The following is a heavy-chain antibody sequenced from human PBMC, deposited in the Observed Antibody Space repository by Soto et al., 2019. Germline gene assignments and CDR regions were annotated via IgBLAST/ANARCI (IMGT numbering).Heavy chain of an antibody. CDR3: ATWHEREHAFDV. CDR1: GFTLSSYV. Sequence: QVQLVESGGGVVQPGRSLRLSCAASGFTLSSYVMHWVRQAPGKGLEWVARISYAGNDNYYADSVKGRFTISRDNSKTTVYLQMNDLRPDDTAVYYCATWHEREHAFDVWGQGTTVTISS. V-gene: IGHV3-30*14. D-gene: IGHD1-1*01. CDR2: ISYAGNDN. J-gene: IGHJ3*01.